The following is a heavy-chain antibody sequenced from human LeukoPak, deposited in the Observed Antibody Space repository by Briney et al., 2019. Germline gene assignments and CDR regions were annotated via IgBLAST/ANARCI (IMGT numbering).Heavy chain of an antibody. CDR2: ISGSGGST. D-gene: IGHD1-26*01. CDR3: AKGQRWESPHYLDS. V-gene: IGHV3-23*01. Sequence: GGSLRLSCAASGFTFSSSAMSWVRQVPGKGLEWVSGISGSGGSTNYADSVRGRFTICRDNSKNTLYVQMNSLRDEDAAVYYCAKGQRWESPHYLDSWGQGTPVTVS. J-gene: IGHJ4*02. CDR1: GFTFSSSA.